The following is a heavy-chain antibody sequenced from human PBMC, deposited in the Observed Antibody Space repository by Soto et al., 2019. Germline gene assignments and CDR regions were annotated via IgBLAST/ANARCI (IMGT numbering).Heavy chain of an antibody. Sequence: GGSLRLSCAASGFRFSGYGMHWVRQAPGKGLEWLAAISNDGSNKYYGDSVKGRFTISRDNSKNTLHLQINSLRAEDTAVYYCAKDRECEKNNGWPKGSWGQGTQVTVSS. D-gene: IGHD6-19*01. J-gene: IGHJ5*02. V-gene: IGHV3-30*18. CDR1: GFRFSGYG. CDR3: AKDRECEKNNGWPKGS. CDR2: ISNDGSNK.